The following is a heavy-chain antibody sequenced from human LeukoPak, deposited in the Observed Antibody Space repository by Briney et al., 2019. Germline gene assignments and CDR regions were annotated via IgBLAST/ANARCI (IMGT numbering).Heavy chain of an antibody. CDR3: ARDWEYSGYDLRSRWFDP. J-gene: IGHJ5*02. Sequence: ASVKVSCKASGYTFTSYGISWVRQAPGQGLEWMGWFSAYNGNTNYAQKLQGRVTMTTDTSTSTAYMELRSLRSDDTAVYYCARDWEYSGYDLRSRWFDPWGQGTLVTVSS. D-gene: IGHD5-12*01. CDR1: GYTFTSYG. V-gene: IGHV1-18*01. CDR2: FSAYNGNT.